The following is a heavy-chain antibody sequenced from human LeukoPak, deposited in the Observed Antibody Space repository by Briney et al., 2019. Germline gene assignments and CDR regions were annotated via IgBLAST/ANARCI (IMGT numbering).Heavy chain of an antibody. Sequence: SETLSLTCTVSGGSISSYYWSWIRQPAGKGLEWIGRIYTSGSTNYNPSLKSRVTMSVDTSKNQFSLKLSSVTAADTAVYYCARGGVAGKSGQNLDPWGQETLVTVSS. CDR3: ARGGVAGKSGQNLDP. CDR1: GGSISSYY. D-gene: IGHD6-19*01. J-gene: IGHJ5*02. CDR2: IYTSGST. V-gene: IGHV4-4*07.